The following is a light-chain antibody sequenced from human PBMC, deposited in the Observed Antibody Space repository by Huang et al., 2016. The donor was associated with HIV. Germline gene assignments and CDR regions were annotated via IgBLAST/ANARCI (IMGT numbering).Light chain of an antibody. J-gene: IGKJ3*01. Sequence: EIVMTQSPATLSVSPGERATLSCRASQSVSSNLAWYQQKPGQAPRLLIYGASTRATGIPARIGGSGSGTECTLTISSLQSEDFAVYYCQQYNNWPRTFGPGTKVDIK. CDR1: QSVSSN. V-gene: IGKV3-15*01. CDR3: QQYNNWPRT. CDR2: GAS.